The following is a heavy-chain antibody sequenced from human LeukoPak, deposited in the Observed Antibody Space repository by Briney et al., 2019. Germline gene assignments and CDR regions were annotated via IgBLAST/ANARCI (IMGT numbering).Heavy chain of an antibody. CDR1: GYSFTSYW. V-gene: IGHV5-51*01. CDR2: IYPGDSDT. CDR3: ARIACSGGSCYLYWFDP. D-gene: IGHD2-15*01. J-gene: IGHJ5*02. Sequence: GESLKISCKGSGYSFTSYWIGWVRQMPGKGLEWMGIIYPGDSDTRYSPSFQGQVTISADKSISTAYLQWSSLKASDSAMYYCARIACSGGSCYLYWFDPWGQGTLVTVSS.